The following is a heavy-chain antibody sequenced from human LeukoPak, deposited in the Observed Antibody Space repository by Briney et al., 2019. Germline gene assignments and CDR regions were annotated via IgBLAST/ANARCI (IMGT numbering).Heavy chain of an antibody. V-gene: IGHV3-21*01. CDR3: ARGYSSGWYDAFDI. CDR1: GFTFSSYS. CDR2: ISSSSSYI. J-gene: IGHJ3*02. D-gene: IGHD6-19*01. Sequence: GGSLRLSCAASGFTFSSYSMNWVRQAPGKGLEWVSSISSSSSYIYYADSVKGRFTISRDNAKNSLCLQMNSLRAEDTAVYYCARGYSSGWYDAFDIWGQGTMVTVSS.